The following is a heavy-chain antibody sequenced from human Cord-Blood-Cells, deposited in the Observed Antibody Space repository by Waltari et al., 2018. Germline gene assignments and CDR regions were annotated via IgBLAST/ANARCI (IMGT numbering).Heavy chain of an antibody. CDR1: GYSFTSYW. D-gene: IGHD2-2*01. J-gene: IGHJ3*02. V-gene: IGHV5-51*03. Sequence: EVQLVQSGAEVKKPGESLKISCKGSGYSFTSYWIGWVRQMPGKGREWRGIIYPGDSDTRYSPSFQGQVTSSADKSISTAYLQWSSLKASDTAMYYCASTLGYCSSTSCYADAFDIWGQGTMVTVSS. CDR2: IYPGDSDT. CDR3: ASTLGYCSSTSCYADAFDI.